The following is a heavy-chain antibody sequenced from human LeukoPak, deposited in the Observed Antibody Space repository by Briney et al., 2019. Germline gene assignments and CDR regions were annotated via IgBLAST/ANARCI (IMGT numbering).Heavy chain of an antibody. CDR3: ARGQRYSSGWYGDAFDI. CDR1: GFTFSSYS. J-gene: IGHJ3*02. Sequence: GGSLRLSCAASGFTFSSYSMNWVRQAPGKGLEWVSYIRSSSSTIYYADSVKGRFTISRDNAKNSLYLQMNSLRAEDTAVYYCARGQRYSSGWYGDAFDIWGQGTMLTVSS. CDR2: IRSSSSTI. V-gene: IGHV3-48*04. D-gene: IGHD6-19*01.